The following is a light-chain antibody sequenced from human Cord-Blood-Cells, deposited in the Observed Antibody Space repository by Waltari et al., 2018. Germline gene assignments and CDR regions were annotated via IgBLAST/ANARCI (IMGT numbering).Light chain of an antibody. Sequence: DIQMTQSPSSLSASVGDRVTITCRASQSISSYLNWYQPKPGKVPKLLIYAASSLQSGVPSRFSGSGSGTDFTLTISSLQPEDFATYYCQQSYSTPRTFGQGTKVEIK. V-gene: IGKV1-39*01. CDR3: QQSYSTPRT. J-gene: IGKJ1*01. CDR2: AAS. CDR1: QSISSY.